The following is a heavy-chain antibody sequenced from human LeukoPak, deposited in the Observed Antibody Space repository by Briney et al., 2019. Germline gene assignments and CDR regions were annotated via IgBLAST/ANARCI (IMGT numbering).Heavy chain of an antibody. D-gene: IGHD2-2*01. V-gene: IGHV1-69*04. CDR2: IIPIFGIA. CDR3: ARGSRSTSLDY. Sequence: SVKVSCKASGGTFSSYAISWVRQAPGQGLEWMGRIIPIFGIANYAQKFQGRVTITADKSTSTAYMELSSLRSEDTAVYYCARGSRSTSLDYWGQGTLVTVSS. J-gene: IGHJ4*02. CDR1: GGTFSSYA.